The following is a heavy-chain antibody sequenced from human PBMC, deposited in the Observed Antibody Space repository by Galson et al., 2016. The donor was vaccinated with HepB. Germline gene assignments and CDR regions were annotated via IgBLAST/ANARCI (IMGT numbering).Heavy chain of an antibody. V-gene: IGHV1-18*01. D-gene: IGHD4-17*01. CDR1: GYTFRMYG. Sequence: SVKVSCKASGYTFRMYGISWVRQAPGQGLEWLGWISPYRGDTDYAQKFQGRVTMTTDTSTDTACMELRSLSSDDTAVYWCAREGGTVRTHHVFGHWGQGALVTVSS. J-gene: IGHJ4*02. CDR3: AREGGTVRTHHVFGH. CDR2: ISPYRGDT.